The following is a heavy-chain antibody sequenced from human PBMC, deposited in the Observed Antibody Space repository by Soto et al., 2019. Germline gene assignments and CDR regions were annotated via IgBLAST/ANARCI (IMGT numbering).Heavy chain of an antibody. Sequence: PSETLYLTCTVSGASISSYYWSWIRQSPGKGLECIAYTFYNGDTRDNPSLNSRVTILVDTSRNLFSLTLNSVTETDTAVYYCARERPALGQLLLDASGQGTPDTVSS. CDR2: TFYNGDT. V-gene: IGHV4-59*01. CDR1: GASISSYY. D-gene: IGHD1-1*01. J-gene: IGHJ5*02. CDR3: ARERPALGQLLLDA.